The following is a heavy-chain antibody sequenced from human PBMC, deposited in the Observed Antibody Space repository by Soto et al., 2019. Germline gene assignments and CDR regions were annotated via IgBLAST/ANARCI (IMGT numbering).Heavy chain of an antibody. CDR3: AKEMFPRTVLDSSSPWGDA. J-gene: IGHJ5*02. CDR1: GFTLNTYG. V-gene: IGHV3-30*18. D-gene: IGHD6-6*01. CDR2: ISYDGSHE. Sequence: QVQLVESGGGVVQPGRSLRLSCVASGFTLNTYGMHWVRQAPGKGLEWVALISYDGSHEYYADSVKGRFTISRDISKNTLFLQMNSLRPEDTAVYYCAKEMFPRTVLDSSSPWGDAWGQGTLVTVSS.